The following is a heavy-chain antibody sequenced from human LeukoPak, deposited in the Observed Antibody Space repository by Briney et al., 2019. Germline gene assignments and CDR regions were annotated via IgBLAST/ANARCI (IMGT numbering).Heavy chain of an antibody. CDR3: ARDYADYVGYFFFDY. D-gene: IGHD4-17*01. J-gene: IGHJ4*02. CDR1: GFTFNNYA. Sequence: TGGSLRLSCAAFGFTFNNYAMNWVRQAPGKGLEWVSSISGGGETTYYADSAKGRFTISRDNSQNTLYLQMNSLRAEDTAVYYCARDYADYVGYFFFDYWGQGTLVTVSS. CDR2: ISGGGETT. V-gene: IGHV3-23*01.